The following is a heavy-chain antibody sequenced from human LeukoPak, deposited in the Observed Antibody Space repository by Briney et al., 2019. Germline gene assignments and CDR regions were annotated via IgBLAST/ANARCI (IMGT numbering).Heavy chain of an antibody. CDR1: GFTFDDYA. V-gene: IGHV3-9*01. Sequence: GGSLRLSCAASGFTFDDYAMHWVRQAPGKGLEWVSGISWNSGSIGYADSVKGRFTISRDNAKNSLYLQMNSLRAEDTALYYCAKSAGGEFGELLAWGQGTLVTVSS. J-gene: IGHJ5*02. CDR2: ISWNSGSI. D-gene: IGHD3-10*01. CDR3: AKSAGGEFGELLA.